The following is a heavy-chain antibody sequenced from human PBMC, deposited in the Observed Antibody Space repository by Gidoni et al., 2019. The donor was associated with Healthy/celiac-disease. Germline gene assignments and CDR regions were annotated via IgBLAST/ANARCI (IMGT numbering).Heavy chain of an antibody. CDR3: AKGGGSYYSLYYFDY. D-gene: IGHD1-26*01. V-gene: IGHV3-23*04. CDR2: ISGSGGST. CDR1: GLTLSSYA. J-gene: IGHJ4*02. Sequence: EVQLVESGGGLVQPGGSLSLPCAASGLTLSSYALGWVRQVPGKGLDWVSAISGSGGSTYYADSVKGRFTISRDNSKNTLYLQMNSLRAEDTAVYYCAKGGGSYYSLYYFDYWGQGTLVTVSS.